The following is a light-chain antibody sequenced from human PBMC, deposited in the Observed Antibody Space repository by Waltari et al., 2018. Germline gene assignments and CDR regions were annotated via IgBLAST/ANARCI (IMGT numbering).Light chain of an antibody. J-gene: IGKJ1*01. CDR3: QHYVSLPAT. CDR1: QSVSRT. Sequence: EIVLTQSPGTLFLSPGEGATLSCRASQSVSRTLAWYQQKPGQAPRLLIYGASRRATGIPDRFSGGGSGTDFSLTISRLEPDDSAVYFCQHYVSLPATFGQGTKVEIK. V-gene: IGKV3-20*01. CDR2: GAS.